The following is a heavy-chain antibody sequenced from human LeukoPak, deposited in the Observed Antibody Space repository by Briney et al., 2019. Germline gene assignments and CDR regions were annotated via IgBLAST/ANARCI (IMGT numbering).Heavy chain of an antibody. CDR1: GYTFTSYG. Sequence: EASVKVSCKASGYTFTSYGISWVRQAPGQGLEWMRWISAYNGNANYAQKLQGRVTMTTDTSTSTAYMELRSLRSDDTAVYYCARGVSGSPLRFGELFHQTNWFDPWGQGTLVTVSS. CDR3: ARGVSGSPLRFGELFHQTNWFDP. CDR2: ISAYNGNA. D-gene: IGHD3-10*01. J-gene: IGHJ5*02. V-gene: IGHV1-18*01.